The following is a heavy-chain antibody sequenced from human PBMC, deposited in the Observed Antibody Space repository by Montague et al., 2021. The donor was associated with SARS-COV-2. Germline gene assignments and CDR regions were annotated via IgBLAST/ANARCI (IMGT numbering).Heavy chain of an antibody. CDR1: GGSISSDY. D-gene: IGHD5-18*01. V-gene: IGHV4-59*01. Sequence: SETLSLTCTVSGGSISSDYWCWIRQPPGKELEWIVYIYYSGGTNYNPPLKSRVTISLDTSKNQFSLKLNSVTAADTAVYYCARGSYGHDAFDIWGQGTMVTVSS. CDR3: ARGSYGHDAFDI. J-gene: IGHJ3*02. CDR2: IYYSGGT.